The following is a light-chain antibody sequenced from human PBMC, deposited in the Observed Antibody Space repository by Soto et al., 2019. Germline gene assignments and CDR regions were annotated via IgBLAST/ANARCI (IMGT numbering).Light chain of an antibody. CDR1: QSVSSY. Sequence: EIVLTQSPATLSLSPGERATLSCRASQSVSSYLAWYQQKPGQAPRLLTSSVSNRVTGVPARFSGSGSGTDFTLSISSLEPEDFAVYYCQQRSNWPPITFGQGTRLEIK. CDR2: SVS. J-gene: IGKJ5*01. V-gene: IGKV3-11*01. CDR3: QQRSNWPPIT.